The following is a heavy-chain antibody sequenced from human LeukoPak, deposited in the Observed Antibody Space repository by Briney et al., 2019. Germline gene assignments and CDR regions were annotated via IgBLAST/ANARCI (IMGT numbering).Heavy chain of an antibody. CDR3: ARGKALGYCSSTSCYGSYYYYYMDV. D-gene: IGHD2-2*01. Sequence: SETLSLTCTVSGGSISSYYWSWIRQPPGKGLEWIGYIYYSGSTNYNPSLKSRVTISVDTSKNQFSLKLSSVTAADTAVYYCARGKALGYCSSTSCYGSYYYYYMDVWGKGTTVTISS. J-gene: IGHJ6*03. CDR2: IYYSGST. V-gene: IGHV4-59*12. CDR1: GGSISSYY.